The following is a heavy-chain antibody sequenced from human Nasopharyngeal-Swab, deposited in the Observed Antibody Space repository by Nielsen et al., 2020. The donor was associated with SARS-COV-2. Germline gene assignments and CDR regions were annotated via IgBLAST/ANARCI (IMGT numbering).Heavy chain of an antibody. CDR3: ARKRRGYYYYGMDV. D-gene: IGHD3-10*01. CDR2: IIPIFGTA. CDR1: GYTFTSYD. V-gene: IGHV1-69*13. J-gene: IGHJ6*02. Sequence: SVKVSCKASGYTFTSYDISWVRQAPGQGLEWMGGIIPIFGTANYAQKFQGRVTITADESTSTAYMELSSLRSEDTAVYYCARKRRGYYYYGMDVWGQGTTVTVSS.